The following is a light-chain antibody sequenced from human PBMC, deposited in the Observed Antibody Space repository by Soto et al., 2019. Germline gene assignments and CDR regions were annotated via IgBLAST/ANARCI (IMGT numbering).Light chain of an antibody. J-gene: IGKJ1*01. V-gene: IGKV3-15*01. CDR2: GAS. Sequence: EIVLTQSPATLSSFPGDRVTLSCRASQSVRSNLAWYQQKPGQAPRLLIYGASTRATGIPARFSGSGSGTEFTLSIGSLQSEDFAVYYCQQYNDWPPTFGQGTRWIS. CDR1: QSVRSN. CDR3: QQYNDWPPT.